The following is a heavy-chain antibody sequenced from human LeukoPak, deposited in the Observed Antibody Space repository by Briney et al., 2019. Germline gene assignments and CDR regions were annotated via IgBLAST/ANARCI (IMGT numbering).Heavy chain of an antibody. CDR2: ISHSGTT. D-gene: IGHD6-19*01. CDR3: ARWDDSAWAFGN. V-gene: IGHV4-59*08. CDR1: GGSISSYY. J-gene: IGHJ4*02. Sequence: SETLSLTCTVSGGSISSYYWNWIRQSPGKGLEWVGYISHSGTTSYNSYLRSRVTISVDTSKNQLSLKLTSVTAADTAVYYCARWDDSAWAFGNWGPGTLVTVSS.